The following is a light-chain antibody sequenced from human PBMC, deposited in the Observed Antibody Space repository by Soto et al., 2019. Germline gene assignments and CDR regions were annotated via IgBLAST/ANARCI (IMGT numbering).Light chain of an antibody. J-gene: IGKJ1*01. CDR2: GAS. CDR3: QQYNNWPWT. V-gene: IGKV3-15*01. CDR1: QSVSSN. Sequence: EIGMTQSLATLSVSPGERATRTCRASQSVSSNLAWYQQKPGQDPRLLIYGASTRATGIPARFSGSGSGTEFTLTISSLQSEDFAVYYCQQYNNWPWTFGQGTKVEIK.